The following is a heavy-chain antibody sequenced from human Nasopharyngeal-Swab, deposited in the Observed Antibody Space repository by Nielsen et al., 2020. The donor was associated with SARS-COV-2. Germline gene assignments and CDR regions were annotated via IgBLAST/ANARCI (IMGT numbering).Heavy chain of an antibody. CDR3: ARALTVDTAMVIYYYYYYGMDV. V-gene: IGHV1-8*01. Sequence: WVGQAPGQGLEWTGWMNPNSGNTGYAQKFQGRVTMTRNTSISTAYMELSSLRSEDTAVYYCARALTVDTAMVIYYYYYYGMDVWGQGTTVTVSS. J-gene: IGHJ6*02. D-gene: IGHD5-18*01. CDR2: MNPNSGNT.